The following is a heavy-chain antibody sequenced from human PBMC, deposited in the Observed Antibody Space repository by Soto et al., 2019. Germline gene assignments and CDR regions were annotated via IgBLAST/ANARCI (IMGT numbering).Heavy chain of an antibody. Sequence: QVQLQESGPGLVKPSKTLSLTCTVSGVSSSSYYWSWIRQPPGKGLECIGCIYYSGITNYDPSLQSRVTISVDTSKNQFSLTLTSVTAADTAVYFCARYSGTYYVYWCQGTLVTVS. J-gene: IGHJ4*02. CDR3: ARYSGTYYVY. CDR2: IYYSGIT. V-gene: IGHV4-59*01. CDR1: GVSSSSYY. D-gene: IGHD1-26*01.